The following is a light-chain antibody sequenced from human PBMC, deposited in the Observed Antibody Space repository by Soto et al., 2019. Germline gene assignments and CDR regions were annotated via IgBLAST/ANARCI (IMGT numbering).Light chain of an antibody. V-gene: IGKV1-5*01. CDR2: DAS. CDR1: QSISSW. J-gene: IGKJ4*01. CDR3: QQYNSYLT. Sequence: DIPMTQSPSTLSASVGDRVTITCRASQSISSWLAWYQQKPGKAPKLLIYDASSLESGVPSRFSGSGSGTEFSLTISSLQPDDFPTYYCQQYNSYLTFGGGTKVEIK.